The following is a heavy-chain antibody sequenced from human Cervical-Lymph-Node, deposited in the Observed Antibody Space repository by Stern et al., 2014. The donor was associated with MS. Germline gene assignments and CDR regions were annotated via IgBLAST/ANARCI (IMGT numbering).Heavy chain of an antibody. CDR1: GFTFSSYV. J-gene: IGHJ6*02. CDR3: AKEGRGPAAVPRYYGMDV. CDR2: ISYDGSNK. V-gene: IGHV3-30*18. D-gene: IGHD2-2*02. Sequence: VQLVESGGGVVQPGRSLRLSCAASGFTFSSYVMHWVRQAPGKGLEWVSVISYDGSNKYYADSVKGRFTISRDNSKNTLYLQMNSLRAEDTAVYYCAKEGRGPAAVPRYYGMDVWGQGTTVTVSS.